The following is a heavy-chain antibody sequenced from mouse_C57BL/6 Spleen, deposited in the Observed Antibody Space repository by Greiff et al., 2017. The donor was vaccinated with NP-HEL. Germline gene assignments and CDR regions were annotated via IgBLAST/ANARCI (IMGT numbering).Heavy chain of an antibody. CDR1: GYTFTDYY. V-gene: IGHV1-26*01. CDR2: INPNNGGT. D-gene: IGHD1-1*01. CDR3: AWGTTVVGAMDY. Sequence: EVQLKQSGPELVKPGASVKISCKASGYTFTDYYMNWVKQSHGKSLEWIGDINPNNGGTSYNQKFKGKATLTVDKSSSTAYMELRSLTSEDSAVYYCAWGTTVVGAMDYWGQGTSVTVSS. J-gene: IGHJ4*01.